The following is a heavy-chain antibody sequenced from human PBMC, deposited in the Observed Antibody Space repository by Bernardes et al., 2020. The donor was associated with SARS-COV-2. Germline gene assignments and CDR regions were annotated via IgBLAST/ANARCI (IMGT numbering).Heavy chain of an antibody. J-gene: IGHJ5*02. CDR3: ARDLGDDYGDNDWFDP. Sequence: GGSLRLSCAASGFTFSSYSMNWVRQAPGKGLEWVSFISSSSRYIYYIDSVKGRFTISRDNAKNSLYLQMNSLRAEDTAVYYCARDLGDDYGDNDWFDPWGQGTLVTVSS. CDR1: GFTFSSYS. V-gene: IGHV3-21*01. D-gene: IGHD4-17*01. CDR2: ISSSSRYI.